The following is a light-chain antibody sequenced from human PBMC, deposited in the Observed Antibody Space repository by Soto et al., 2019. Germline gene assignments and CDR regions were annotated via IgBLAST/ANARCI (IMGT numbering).Light chain of an antibody. Sequence: DIQMTQSPSSLSASVGDRVTITCRASQSISSYLNWYQQKPGKAPKLLIYAASNLQSGVPSRFSGRGSGTDFTLTISSLQPEDFATYYFQQSYSTPYTFGQGTKLEIK. CDR1: QSISSY. CDR2: AAS. V-gene: IGKV1-39*01. CDR3: QQSYSTPYT. J-gene: IGKJ2*01.